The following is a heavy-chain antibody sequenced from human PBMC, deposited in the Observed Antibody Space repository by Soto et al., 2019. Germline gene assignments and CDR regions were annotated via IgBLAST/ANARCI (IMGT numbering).Heavy chain of an antibody. CDR3: AKDHYYDSSGYYYPLFDY. Sequence: GGSLRLPCAASGFTFSSYAMSWVRQAPGKGLEWVSAISGSGGSTYYADSVKGRFTISRDNSKNTLYLQMNSLRAEDTAVYYCAKDHYYDSSGYYYPLFDYWGQGTLVTVSS. D-gene: IGHD3-22*01. CDR2: ISGSGGST. V-gene: IGHV3-23*01. J-gene: IGHJ4*02. CDR1: GFTFSSYA.